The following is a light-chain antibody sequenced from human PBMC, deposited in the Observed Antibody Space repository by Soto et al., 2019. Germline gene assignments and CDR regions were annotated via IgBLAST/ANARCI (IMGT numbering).Light chain of an antibody. J-gene: IGLJ1*01. CDR3: CSYAGIYTYR. CDR2: DVI. CDR1: SRDVGGFDY. Sequence: QSALTQPRSVSGSPGQSVTISCTGTSRDVGGFDYVSWFQQHPGKVPKLIIYDVIQRPSGVPDRFSGSKSGNTASLTISGLHPDDEADYYCCSYAGIYTYRFGTGTKVTVL. V-gene: IGLV2-11*01.